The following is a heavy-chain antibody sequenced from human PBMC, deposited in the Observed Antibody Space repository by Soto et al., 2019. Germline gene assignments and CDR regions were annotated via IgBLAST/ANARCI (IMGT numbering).Heavy chain of an antibody. CDR2: INHSGST. Sequence: SETLSLTCAVYGGSFSGYYWSWIRQPPGKGLEWIGEINHSGSTNYNPSLKSRVTISVDTSKNQFSLKLSSVTAADTAVYYCARNFRHIAADRLRYGGYAFDIWGQGTMVTVSS. V-gene: IGHV4-34*01. D-gene: IGHD6-13*01. CDR3: ARNFRHIAADRLRYGGYAFDI. J-gene: IGHJ3*02. CDR1: GGSFSGYY.